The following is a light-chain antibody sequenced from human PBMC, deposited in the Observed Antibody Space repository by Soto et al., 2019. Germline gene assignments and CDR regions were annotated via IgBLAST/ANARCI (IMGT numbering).Light chain of an antibody. CDR2: DAS. Sequence: DIPMTQSPSTLSATVGDRVTIPCRASQSISSWLAWYQQKPGKAPKLLIYDASSLESGVPSRFSGSGSGTEFTLTISSLQPDDFATYYCQQYNIYWTFGQGTKVDI. V-gene: IGKV1-5*01. CDR3: QQYNIYWT. J-gene: IGKJ1*01. CDR1: QSISSW.